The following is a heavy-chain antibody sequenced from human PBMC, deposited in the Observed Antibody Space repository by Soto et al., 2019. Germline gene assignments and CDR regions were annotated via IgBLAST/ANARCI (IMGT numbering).Heavy chain of an antibody. D-gene: IGHD1-26*01. CDR3: ARKQRALPGGGGTEPLDI. CDR2: INPNGGST. J-gene: IGHJ3*02. CDR1: GYSFTSQY. V-gene: IGHV1-46*01. Sequence: QVQLVQSGAEVKKPGASVKISCEASGYSFTSQYVHWVRQAPGQGLEWMGIINPNGGSTTYAQKFPGKKTQPGDPSPRDGHTGPTGHKPGAPAVYSLARKQRALPGGGGTEPLDIWGQGTRVTVAS.